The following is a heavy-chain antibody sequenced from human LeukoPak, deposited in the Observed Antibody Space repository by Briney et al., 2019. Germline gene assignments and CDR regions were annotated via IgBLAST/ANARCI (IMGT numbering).Heavy chain of an antibody. J-gene: IGHJ4*02. D-gene: IGHD3-3*01. CDR3: ARVPDFWSGYYYFDY. CDR2: IIPIFGTA. V-gene: IGHV1-69*05. Sequence: SVTVSCKASGGGDSSYAISWVRQAPRQGLEWMGRIIPIFGTANYAQKSQGRVTIITDESTSTAYMELSSLRSEDTAVYYCARVPDFWSGYYYFDYWGQGTLVTVSS. CDR1: GGGDSSYA.